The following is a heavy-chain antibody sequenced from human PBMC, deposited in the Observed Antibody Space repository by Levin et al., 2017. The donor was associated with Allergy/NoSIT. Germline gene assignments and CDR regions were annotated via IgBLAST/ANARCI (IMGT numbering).Heavy chain of an antibody. CDR3: ARDRWRGAVASFTFDS. J-gene: IGHJ3*02. CDR1: GDTFAGYY. D-gene: IGHD6-19*01. V-gene: IGHV1-2*02. CDR2: INVNSGGT. Sequence: PGGSLRLSCKASGDTFAGYYMYWVRQAPGQGLEWMGWINVNSGGTKYAQKFQGRVTMTRDTSISTAYVELTTLGSDDAAVYFCARDRWRGAVASFTFDSWGQGTRVTVSS.